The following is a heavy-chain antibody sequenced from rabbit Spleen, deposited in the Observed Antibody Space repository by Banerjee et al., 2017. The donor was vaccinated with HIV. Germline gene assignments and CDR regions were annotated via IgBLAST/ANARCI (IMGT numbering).Heavy chain of an antibody. CDR2: TAVGSGRFT. D-gene: IGHD8-1*01. V-gene: IGHV1S40*01. Sequence: QSLEESGGGLVQPEGSLTLTCTASGFSFSNNYYMCWVRQAPGRGLEWIACTAVGSGRFTYSASWAKGRFTISKTSSTTVTLQMTSLTVADTATYFCARDTGTSFSSYGMDLWGPGTLVT. J-gene: IGHJ6*01. CDR3: ARDTGTSFSSYGMDL. CDR1: GFSFSNNYY.